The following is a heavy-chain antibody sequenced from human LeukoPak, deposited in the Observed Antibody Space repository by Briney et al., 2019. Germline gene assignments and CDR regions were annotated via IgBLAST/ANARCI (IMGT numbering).Heavy chain of an antibody. CDR2: MRGDGSLK. V-gene: IGHV3-7*01. J-gene: IGHJ3*02. CDR1: DFSFSNYW. Sequence: GGSLRLSCTASDFSFSNYWMIWLRQAPGKGLEWVANMRGDGSLKYYLDSVKGRFTISRDNAKNSLYLQMNSLRAEDTAVYYCARDANYHDSSGYYDAFDIWGQGTMVTVSS. D-gene: IGHD3-22*01. CDR3: ARDANYHDSSGYYDAFDI.